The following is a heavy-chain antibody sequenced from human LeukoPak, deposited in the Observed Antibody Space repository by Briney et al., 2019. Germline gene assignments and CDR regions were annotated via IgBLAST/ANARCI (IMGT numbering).Heavy chain of an antibody. CDR2: INPSGGST. D-gene: IGHD2-2*01. CDR3: ARDTADCSSTSCYYDAFDI. CDR1: GYTFTSYY. J-gene: IGHJ3*02. Sequence: ASVKVSCKASGYTFTSYYMHWVRQAPGQGLEWMGIINPSGGSTSYAQKFQGRVTMTRDTSTSTVYMELSSLRSEDTAVYYCARDTADCSSTSCYYDAFDIWGQGTVVTVSS. V-gene: IGHV1-46*01.